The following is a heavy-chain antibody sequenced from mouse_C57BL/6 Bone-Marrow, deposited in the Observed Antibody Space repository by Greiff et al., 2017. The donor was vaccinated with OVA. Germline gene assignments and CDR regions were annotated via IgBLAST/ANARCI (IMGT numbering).Heavy chain of an antibody. D-gene: IGHD2-5*01. CDR3: ARGAYYSNYRVYYYAMDY. Sequence: QVQLKQPGAELVKPGASVKMSCKASGYTFTSYWITWVKQRPGQGLEWIGDIYPGSGSTNYNEKFKSKATLTVDTSSSTAYMQLSSLTSEDSAVYYCARGAYYSNYRVYYYAMDYWGQGTSVTVSS. CDR2: IYPGSGST. V-gene: IGHV1-55*01. J-gene: IGHJ4*01. CDR1: GYTFTSYW.